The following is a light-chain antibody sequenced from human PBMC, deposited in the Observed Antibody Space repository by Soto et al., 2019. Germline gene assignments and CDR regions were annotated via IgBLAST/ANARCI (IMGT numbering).Light chain of an antibody. V-gene: IGKV3-20*01. CDR3: QQYDNSPYT. J-gene: IGKJ2*01. CDR1: QSVSSTY. CDR2: AAS. Sequence: EIVLTQSPGTLSLSPGERATLSCRASQSVSSTYLSWYQQKPGQAPRLLIYAASSRETGIPDTFSGSGSGTDFTLTISRLEPEDFAVYYCQQYDNSPYTFGQGTTLEIK.